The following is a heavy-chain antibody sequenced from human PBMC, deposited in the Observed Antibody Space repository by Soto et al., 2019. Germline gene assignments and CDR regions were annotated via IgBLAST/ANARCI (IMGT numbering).Heavy chain of an antibody. D-gene: IGHD2-21*02. Sequence: GESLKISCKGSGYTFTSYWIAWVRQMPGRGLEWMGIIYPSDSDTRYSPSFQGQVTISADKSIATAYLQWSSLKASDTAMYYCARSGGVTYFDYWGQGALVTVSS. CDR2: IYPSDSDT. J-gene: IGHJ4*02. V-gene: IGHV5-51*01. CDR1: GYTFTSYW. CDR3: ARSGGVTYFDY.